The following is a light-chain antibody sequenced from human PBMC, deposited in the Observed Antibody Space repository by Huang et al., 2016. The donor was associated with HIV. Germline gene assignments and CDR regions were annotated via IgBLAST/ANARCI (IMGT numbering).Light chain of an antibody. CDR1: QSVGTN. J-gene: IGKJ2*01. V-gene: IGKV3-15*01. Sequence: EIVMIQSPVPLSVSPGDRVTLSCRASQSVGTNLAWYQHKPGQAPRLLVHGAATRATGTAARFSGSGSGTEFTLTISSLQSEDFAIYYCQHYNDWPATFGRGTKLEI. CDR3: QHYNDWPAT. CDR2: GAA.